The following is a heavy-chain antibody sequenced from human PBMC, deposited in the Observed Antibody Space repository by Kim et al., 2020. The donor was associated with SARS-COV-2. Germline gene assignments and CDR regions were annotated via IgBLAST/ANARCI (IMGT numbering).Heavy chain of an antibody. D-gene: IGHD3-10*01. CDR3: ARDLEYYGSGSYYDY. V-gene: IGHV3-21*01. CDR2: ISSSSSYI. J-gene: IGHJ4*02. Sequence: GGSLRLSCAASGFTFSSYSMNWVRQAPGKGLEWVSSISSSSSYIYYADSVKGRFTISRDNAKNSLYLQMNSLRAEDTAVYYCARDLEYYGSGSYYDYWGQGPLVTVSS. CDR1: GFTFSSYS.